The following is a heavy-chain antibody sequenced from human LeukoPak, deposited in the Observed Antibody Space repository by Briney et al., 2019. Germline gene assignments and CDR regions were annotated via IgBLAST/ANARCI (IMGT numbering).Heavy chain of an antibody. V-gene: IGHV3-66*01. Sequence: GGSLRLSCAASGFTVSSNYMSWVRQAPGKGLECVSVFYSGGDTYYADSVKGRFTISRDNSKNTLYLQMNSLRAEDTAVYYCAKDYDYDILTGYYTPKPLNFDYWGQGTLVTVSS. CDR2: FYSGGDT. D-gene: IGHD3-9*01. CDR3: AKDYDYDILTGYYTPKPLNFDY. CDR1: GFTVSSNY. J-gene: IGHJ4*02.